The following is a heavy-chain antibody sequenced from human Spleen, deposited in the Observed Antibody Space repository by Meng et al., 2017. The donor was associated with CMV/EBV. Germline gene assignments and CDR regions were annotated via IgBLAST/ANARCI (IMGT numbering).Heavy chain of an antibody. V-gene: IGHV4-38-2*02. D-gene: IGHD6-13*01. CDR3: ARGGIQQLLYWFDP. CDR1: GYSISSGYY. Sequence: SETLSLTCTVSGYSISSGYYWGWIRQPPGKGLEWIGSIYHSGSTYYNPSLKSRVTISVDTSKNQFSLKLSSVTAADTAVYYCARGGIQQLLYWFDPWGQGTLVTVSS. J-gene: IGHJ5*02. CDR2: IYHSGST.